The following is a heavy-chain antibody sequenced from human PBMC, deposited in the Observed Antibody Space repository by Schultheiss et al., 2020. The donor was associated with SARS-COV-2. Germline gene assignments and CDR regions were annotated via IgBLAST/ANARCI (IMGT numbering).Heavy chain of an antibody. CDR1: GYTFTSYG. V-gene: IGHV1-8*02. D-gene: IGHD4-17*01. Sequence: ASVKVSCKASGYTFTSYGISWVRQATGQGLEWMGWMNPNSGNTGYAQKFQGRVTMTRNTSISTAYMELSSLRSEDTAVYYCAKDLNDYGDRGSFYYYYGMDVWGQGTTVTVSS. J-gene: IGHJ6*02. CDR2: MNPNSGNT. CDR3: AKDLNDYGDRGSFYYYYGMDV.